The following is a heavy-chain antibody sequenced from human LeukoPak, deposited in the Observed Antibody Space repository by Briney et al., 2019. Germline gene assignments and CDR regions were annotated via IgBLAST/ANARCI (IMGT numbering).Heavy chain of an antibody. J-gene: IGHJ4*02. D-gene: IGHD1-7*01. CDR3: ARAMFGTTTPYFDY. V-gene: IGHV3-23*01. CDR2: ISGSGGST. CDR1: GFTFSSYA. Sequence: GGSLRLSCAASGFTFSSYAMAWVRQAPGKGLEWVSSISGSGGSTYYADSMRGRFTISRDNSKNTLYLLMNSLRAEDTAVYYCARAMFGTTTPYFDYWGQGTLVTVSS.